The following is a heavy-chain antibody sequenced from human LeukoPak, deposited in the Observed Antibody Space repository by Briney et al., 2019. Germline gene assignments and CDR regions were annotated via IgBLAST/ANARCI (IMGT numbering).Heavy chain of an antibody. CDR2: ISGRGGTV. CDR3: AKDRYDSSGFYYPLDY. V-gene: IGHV3-23*01. D-gene: IGHD3-22*01. Sequence: GGSLRLSCTASGFTFSNFAMSWVRQTPGKGLEWVSVISGRGGTVYYADSVKGRFTISRDNSRNTLFLQMNSLRAEDTAVYYCAKDRYDSSGFYYPLDYWGPGTLVTVSS. J-gene: IGHJ4*02. CDR1: GFTFSNFA.